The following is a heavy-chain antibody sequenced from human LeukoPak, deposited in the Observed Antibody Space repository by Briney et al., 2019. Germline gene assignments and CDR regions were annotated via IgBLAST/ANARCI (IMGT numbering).Heavy chain of an antibody. V-gene: IGHV3-49*04. J-gene: IGHJ5*02. CDR2: IRSKTYGGTT. CDR1: GFTFGDYG. CDR3: TRGRQTDH. Sequence: PGGSLRLSCTASGFTFGDYGMNWVRQAPGKGLEWAGFIRSKTYGGTTEYAASVKGRFTISRDDSKSIAYLQLNSLKSEDTAVYYCTRGRQTDHWGQGTLVTVSS.